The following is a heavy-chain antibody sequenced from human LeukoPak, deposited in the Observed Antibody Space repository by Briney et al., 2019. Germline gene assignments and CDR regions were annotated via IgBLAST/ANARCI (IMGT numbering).Heavy chain of an antibody. D-gene: IGHD3-22*01. CDR1: GGSISSGSYY. CDR2: IYTSGST. V-gene: IGHV4-61*02. Sequence: SETLSLTCTVSGGSISSGSYYWSWIRQPAGKGLEWIGRIYTSGSTNYNPSLKSRVTISVDTSKNQFSLKLSSVTAADTAVYYCARDGRGDYDSSGYYYYYMDVWGKGTTVTISS. J-gene: IGHJ6*03. CDR3: ARDGRGDYDSSGYYYYYMDV.